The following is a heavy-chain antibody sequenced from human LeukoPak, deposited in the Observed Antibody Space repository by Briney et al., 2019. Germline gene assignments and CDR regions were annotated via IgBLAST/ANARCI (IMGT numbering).Heavy chain of an antibody. V-gene: IGHV1-3*01. J-gene: IGHJ6*02. CDR1: GYTFSHYA. CDR3: ARVLHDSGSFYGGMDV. Sequence: ASVKVSCKASGYTFSHYAIHWVRQAPGQRLEWMGWINAGNGDTKCSQNFQGRVTIARDTSASTAYMELSGLRSEDTAVYYCARVLHDSGSFYGGMDVWGQGTTITVS. CDR2: INAGNGDT. D-gene: IGHD3-10*01.